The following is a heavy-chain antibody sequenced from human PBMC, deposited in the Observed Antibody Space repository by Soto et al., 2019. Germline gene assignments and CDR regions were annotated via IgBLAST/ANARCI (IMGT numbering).Heavy chain of an antibody. D-gene: IGHD5-18*01. CDR2: IKQDGSEN. J-gene: IGHJ4*02. V-gene: IGHV3-7*03. Sequence: GFPSLVVAASGCDFSSYWMYGVGQAPGKGLEWVANIKQDGSENYYVDSVRGRFTISRDNAKNSLYLQMNILRAEDTAVYYCVRDFEGRYGYGRFDYWGQGTLVTVSS. CDR1: GCDFSSYW. CDR3: VRDFEGRYGYGRFDY.